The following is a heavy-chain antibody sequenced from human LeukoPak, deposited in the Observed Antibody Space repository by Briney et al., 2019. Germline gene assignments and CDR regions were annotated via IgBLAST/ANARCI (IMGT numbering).Heavy chain of an antibody. CDR2: ISSSGSTI. CDR1: GFTFRSYE. V-gene: IGHV3-48*03. D-gene: IGHD3/OR15-3a*01. J-gene: IGHJ4*02. Sequence: GGSLRLSCAASGFTFRSYEMNWVRQAPGKGLEWVADISSSGSTIKYADSVKGRFTISRDNAKNSLYLQMNSLRAEDTAVHYCARLARSLDLWGQGTLVTVSS. CDR3: ARLARSLDL.